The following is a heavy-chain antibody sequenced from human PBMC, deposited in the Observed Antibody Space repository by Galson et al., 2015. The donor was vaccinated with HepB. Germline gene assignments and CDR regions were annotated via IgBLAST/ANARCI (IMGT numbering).Heavy chain of an antibody. CDR3: AKDVKVASGLYYYYGVDV. Sequence: SLRLSCAASGFTFDDYAMHWVRQAPGKGLEWVSGISWNSGSIDYADSVKGRFTISRDNAKDSLYLQMNSLRAEDTALYYCAKDVKVASGLYYYYGVDVWGQGTTVTVSS. D-gene: IGHD2-15*01. J-gene: IGHJ6*02. CDR2: ISWNSGSI. V-gene: IGHV3-9*01. CDR1: GFTFDDYA.